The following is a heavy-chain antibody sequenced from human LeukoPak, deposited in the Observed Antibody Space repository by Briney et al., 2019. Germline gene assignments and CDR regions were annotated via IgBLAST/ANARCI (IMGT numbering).Heavy chain of an antibody. D-gene: IGHD3-9*01. CDR2: IYYSGST. Sequence: SETLSLTCTVSGGSINSYYWSWIRQPPGKGLEWIGYIYYSGSTNYNPSLKSRVTMSVDTSKNQFSLKLSSVTAADTAVYYCARGAWDDILTPFDYWGQGTLVTVSS. CDR1: GGSINSYY. V-gene: IGHV4-59*01. CDR3: ARGAWDDILTPFDY. J-gene: IGHJ4*02.